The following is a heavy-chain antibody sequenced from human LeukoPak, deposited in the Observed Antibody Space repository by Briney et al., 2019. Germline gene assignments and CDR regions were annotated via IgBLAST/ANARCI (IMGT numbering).Heavy chain of an antibody. CDR1: GYTFTSYD. J-gene: IGHJ5*02. CDR2: MNPNSGNT. CDR3: ARFYGSGSYYFEYWFDP. V-gene: IGHV1-8*01. Sequence: ASVKVSFKASGYTFTSYDINRVRQGHGQGLEWMGWMNPNSGNTGYAQKFQGRVTVTINTSISTAYMELSSLRSEDTAVYYCARFYGSGSYYFEYWFDPWGQGTLVTVSS. D-gene: IGHD3-10*01.